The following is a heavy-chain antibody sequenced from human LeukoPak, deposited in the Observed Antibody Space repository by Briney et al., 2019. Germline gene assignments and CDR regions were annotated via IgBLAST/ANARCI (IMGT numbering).Heavy chain of an antibody. V-gene: IGHV3-7*03. CDR1: GFTFSSYW. CDR3: ARDRGGIATMVRGVFDY. J-gene: IGHJ4*02. D-gene: IGHD3-10*01. CDR2: IKQDGSEK. Sequence: GGSLRLSCAASGFTFSSYWMGWVRQAPGKGLEWVANIKQDGSEKYYVDSVKGRFTISRDNAKNSLYLQMNSLGAEDTAVYYCARDRGGIATMVRGVFDYWGQGTLVTVSS.